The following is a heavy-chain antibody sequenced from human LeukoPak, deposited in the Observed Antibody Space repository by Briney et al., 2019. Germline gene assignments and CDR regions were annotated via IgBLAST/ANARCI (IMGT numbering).Heavy chain of an antibody. CDR3: ARHGLRSHCSSTSCYIYFDY. V-gene: IGHV5-51*01. Sequence: GESLKISCEGSGYSFTSYWIGWVRQMPGKGLEWMGIIHPGDSDTRYGPSFQGQVTISADKSISTAYLQWSSLKASDTAMYYCARHGLRSHCSSTSCYIYFDYWGQGTLVTVSS. CDR1: GYSFTSYW. J-gene: IGHJ4*02. CDR2: IHPGDSDT. D-gene: IGHD2-2*02.